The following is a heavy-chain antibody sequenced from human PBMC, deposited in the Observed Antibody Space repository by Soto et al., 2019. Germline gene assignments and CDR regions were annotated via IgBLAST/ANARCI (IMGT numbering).Heavy chain of an antibody. J-gene: IGHJ6*02. V-gene: IGHV6-1*01. D-gene: IGHD2-2*01. CDR2: TYYRSKWYN. Sequence: QSQTLSLTCAISGDSVSSNSAAWNWIRQSPSRGLEWLGRTYYRSKWYNDYAVSVKSRITINPDTSKNQFSLQLNSVTPEDTAVYYCAKATGYCSSTSCFPWGRSYYYYYGMDVWGQGTTVTVSS. CDR3: AKATGYCSSTSCFPWGRSYYYYYGMDV. CDR1: GDSVSSNSAA.